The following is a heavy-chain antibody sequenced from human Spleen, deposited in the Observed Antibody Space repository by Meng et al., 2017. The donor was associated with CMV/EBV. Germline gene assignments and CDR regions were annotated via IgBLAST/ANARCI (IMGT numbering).Heavy chain of an antibody. CDR1: GFTFSSYS. CDR2: ISSSSSDI. CDR3: ARDLNLEGRWWTSYSYYYGMDV. V-gene: IGHV3-21*01. J-gene: IGHJ6*02. Sequence: GESLKISCAASGFTFSSYSMNWVRQAPGKGLEWISSISSSSSDIYSADSVKGRFTISRDNAKNSLYLQMNSLRAEDTAVYYCARDLNLEGRWWTSYSYYYGMDVWGQGTTVTVSS. D-gene: IGHD2-15*01.